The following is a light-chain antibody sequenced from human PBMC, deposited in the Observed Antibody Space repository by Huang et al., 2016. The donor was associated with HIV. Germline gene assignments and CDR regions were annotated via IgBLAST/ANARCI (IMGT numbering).Light chain of an antibody. J-gene: IGKJ1*01. CDR2: GAS. Sequence: EIVVTQSPATVSVSPGERATLSCRASQSIGDNVAWYQQKPGQAPKLLLYGASMRATGIPARFSGSESGTEFTLTISSLQSEDFAVYYCHQYNNWPPAWTFGQGTKVEIK. CDR1: QSIGDN. V-gene: IGKV3-15*01. CDR3: HQYNNWPPAWT.